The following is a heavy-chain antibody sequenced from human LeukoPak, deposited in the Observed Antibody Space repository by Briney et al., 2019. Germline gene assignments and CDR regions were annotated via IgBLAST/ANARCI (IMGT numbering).Heavy chain of an antibody. J-gene: IGHJ5*02. CDR2: INPNSGGT. CDR1: GYTFTGYY. V-gene: IGHV1-2*04. Sequence: ASVKVSCKASGYTFTGYYMHWVRQAPGQGLEWMGWINPNSGGTNYAQKFQGWVTMTRDTSISTAYMELSRLRSEDTAVYYCVPGRLCSGGSCSNNWFDPWGQGTLVTVSS. D-gene: IGHD2-15*01. CDR3: VPGRLCSGGSCSNNWFDP.